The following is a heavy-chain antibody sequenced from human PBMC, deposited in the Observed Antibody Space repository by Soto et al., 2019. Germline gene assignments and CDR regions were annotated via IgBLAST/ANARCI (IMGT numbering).Heavy chain of an antibody. CDR1: GFTFSLYS. CDR2: ISRSSTGI. V-gene: IGHV3-48*02. Sequence: EVQLVESGGGLVQPGGSLRLSCAASGFTFSLYSMSWVRQAPGKGLEWVSYISRSSTGIHYADSVKGRFTLYRDDATNSMDLQMNSLRDGDTAVYYCARAVTWGLDVWGQGTTVSISS. CDR3: ARAVTWGLDV. D-gene: IGHD3-10*01. J-gene: IGHJ6*02.